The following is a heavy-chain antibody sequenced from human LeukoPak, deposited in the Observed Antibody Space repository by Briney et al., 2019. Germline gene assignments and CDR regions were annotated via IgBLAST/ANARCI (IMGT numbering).Heavy chain of an antibody. V-gene: IGHV4-39*01. J-gene: IGHJ4*02. CDR3: ARHRYSSSSGQFDY. CDR2: IYYSGST. CDR1: GGSISSSSYY. D-gene: IGHD6-13*01. Sequence: SETLSLTCTVSGGSISSSSYYWGWIRQPPGKGLEWIGSIYYSGSTYYSPSLKSRVTISVDTSKNQFSLKLSSVTAADTAVYYCARHRYSSSSGQFDYWGQGTLVTVSS.